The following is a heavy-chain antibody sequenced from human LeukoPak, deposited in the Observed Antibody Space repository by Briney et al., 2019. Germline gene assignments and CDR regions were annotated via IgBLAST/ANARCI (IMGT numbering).Heavy chain of an antibody. J-gene: IGHJ4*02. D-gene: IGHD6-13*01. Sequence: GGSLRLSCAASGFTFSSYEMNWVRQAPGKGLEWVSYITSSGSAIYYADSVRGRFTISRDNAKNSLYLQMSSLRSDDTAVYYCARVLVRIAAPGIVFGYWGQGTLVTVSS. CDR1: GFTFSSYE. V-gene: IGHV3-48*03. CDR3: ARVLVRIAAPGIVFGY. CDR2: ITSSGSAI.